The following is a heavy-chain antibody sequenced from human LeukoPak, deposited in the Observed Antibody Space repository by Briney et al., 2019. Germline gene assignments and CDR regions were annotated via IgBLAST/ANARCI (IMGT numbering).Heavy chain of an antibody. Sequence: SETQSLTCAVYGGSFSGYYWSWIRQPPGKGLEWIGEINHSGSTNYNPSLKSRVTISVDTSKNQFSLKLSSVTAADTAVYYCARLLLWFGAYGMDVWGQGTTVTVSS. D-gene: IGHD3-10*01. V-gene: IGHV4-34*01. CDR3: ARLLLWFGAYGMDV. J-gene: IGHJ6*02. CDR1: GGSFSGYY. CDR2: INHSGST.